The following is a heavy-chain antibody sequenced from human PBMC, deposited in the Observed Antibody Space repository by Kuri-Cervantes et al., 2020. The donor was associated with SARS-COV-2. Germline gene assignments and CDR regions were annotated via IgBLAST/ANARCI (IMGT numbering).Heavy chain of an antibody. V-gene: IGHV3-30*18. Sequence: GESLKISCAASGFNFSRTDMYWVRQAPEKGLEWVAVISHDGKNKKSIASGKGRFTISRDNSQNILYLQMKSLTSEDTAIYYCAKDRIGVPDFWGQGTLVTVSS. CDR2: ISHDGKNK. D-gene: IGHD2-15*01. CDR3: AKDRIGVPDF. CDR1: GFNFSRTD. J-gene: IGHJ4*02.